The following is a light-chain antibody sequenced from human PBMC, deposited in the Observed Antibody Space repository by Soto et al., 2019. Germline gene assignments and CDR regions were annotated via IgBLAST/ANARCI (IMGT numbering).Light chain of an antibody. Sequence: IQSTPYTFSPSPSVRNRVTLTFRASHSISSYLNWYQQKPGKAPKLLISTASSLQNGDPSRFSGSGSGTDFTLTIRSLQPEDFATYYCQQSHSPPWTFGQGTKVDI. CDR3: QQSHSPPWT. CDR2: TAS. J-gene: IGKJ1*01. CDR1: HSISSY. V-gene: IGKV1-39*01.